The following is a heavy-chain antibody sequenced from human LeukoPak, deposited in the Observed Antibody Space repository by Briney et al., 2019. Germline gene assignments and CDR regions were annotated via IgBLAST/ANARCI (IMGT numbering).Heavy chain of an antibody. CDR3: VNQISGWVY. CDR2: ISGNGGST. D-gene: IGHD6-19*01. V-gene: IGHV3-64D*06. J-gene: IGHJ4*02. CDR1: GFTFDTFV. Sequence: PGGSLRLSCSASGFTFDTFVMHWARQAPGKGLEYVSGISGNGGSTYNADFVKGRFTISRDNSKNTLFLQMTSLRAEDTAVYYCVNQISGWVYWGQGTLVTVSS.